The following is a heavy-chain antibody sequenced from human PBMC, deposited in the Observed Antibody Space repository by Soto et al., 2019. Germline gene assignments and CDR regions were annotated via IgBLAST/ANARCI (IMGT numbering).Heavy chain of an antibody. D-gene: IGHD2-21*01. CDR1: GFALSASGEA. CDR2: FYWDDDK. V-gene: IGHV2-5*02. CDR3: AHSSRLYSDRPNSPYYFDY. J-gene: IGHJ4*02. Sequence: QITLKESGPPLVTPPQTLTLTCTFSGFALSASGEAVGWIRQPPGRALEWLALFYWDDDKRYSPSLKNSLTITTNTSKNHVVLIMTNTGPVDTATYYCAHSSRLYSDRPNSPYYFDYWGQGPLVTVSS.